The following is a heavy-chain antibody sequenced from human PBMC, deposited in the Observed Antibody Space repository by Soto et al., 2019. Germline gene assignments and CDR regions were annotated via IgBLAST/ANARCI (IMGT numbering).Heavy chain of an antibody. Sequence: QVQLQQWGAGLLKPSETLSLTCAVYGGSVSSRSNYYWSWIRQPPGKGLEWIGEMSHSGGTHFNPSLKSRVTRSVDTSKNQFAMKMGSVTAADTALYYCARVERGTATTGVDAFDMWGPGTMVTVSS. D-gene: IGHD1-1*01. CDR3: ARVERGTATTGVDAFDM. J-gene: IGHJ3*02. CDR1: GGSVSSRSNYY. CDR2: MSHSGGT. V-gene: IGHV4-34*01.